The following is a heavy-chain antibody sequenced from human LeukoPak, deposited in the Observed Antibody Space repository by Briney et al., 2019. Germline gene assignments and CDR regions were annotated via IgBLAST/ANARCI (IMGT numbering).Heavy chain of an antibody. CDR2: INQDGSEK. Sequence: GGSLRLSCAASGFAFSTYTMNWVRQAPGKGLEWVANINQDGSEKYYVDSVKGRFTISRDNAKNSLYLQMNSLRAEDTAVYYCVRDYDVIGETNWGQGTLVTVSS. D-gene: IGHD2-21*01. J-gene: IGHJ4*02. CDR3: VRDYDVIGETN. V-gene: IGHV3-7*01. CDR1: GFAFSTYT.